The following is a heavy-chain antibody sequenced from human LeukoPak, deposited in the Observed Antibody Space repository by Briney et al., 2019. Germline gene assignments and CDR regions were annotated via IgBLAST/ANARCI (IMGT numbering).Heavy chain of an antibody. CDR3: ARLEGGGYDSSGYKDDY. D-gene: IGHD3-22*01. CDR1: GGSISSSSYY. V-gene: IGHV4-39*01. Sequence: SETLSLTCTVSGGSISSSSYYWGWIRQPPGKGLEWIGSIYYSGSTYHNPSLKSRVTISVDTSKNQFSLKLSSVTAADTAVYYCARLEGGGYDSSGYKDDYWGQGTLVTVSS. J-gene: IGHJ4*02. CDR2: IYYSGST.